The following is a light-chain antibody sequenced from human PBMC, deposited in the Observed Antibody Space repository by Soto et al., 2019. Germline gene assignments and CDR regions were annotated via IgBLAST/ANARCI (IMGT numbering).Light chain of an antibody. CDR1: QGISSY. V-gene: IGKV1-8*01. Sequence: AIRMTQSPSSLSASTGDRVTITCRASQGISSYLAWYQQKPGKAPKLLIYAASTLQSGVPSRFSGSGSGTDFTLTISCLQSEDFATYYCQQYYSYSTFGQGIKVDIK. CDR3: QQYYSYST. J-gene: IGKJ1*01. CDR2: AAS.